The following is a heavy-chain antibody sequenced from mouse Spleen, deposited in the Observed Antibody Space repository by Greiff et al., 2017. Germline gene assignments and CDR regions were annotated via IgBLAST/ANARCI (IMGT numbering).Heavy chain of an antibody. J-gene: IGHJ4*01. CDR3: TGSRTYYAMDY. Sequence: EVQLVESGGGLVQPGGSMKLSCVASGFTFSNYWMNWVPQSPEKGLEWVAQIRLKSDNYATHYAESVKGRFTISRDDSKSSVYLQMNNLRAEDTGIYYCTGSRTYYAMDYWGQGTSVTVSS. CDR1: GFTFSNYW. V-gene: IGHV6-3*01. D-gene: IGHD3-1*01. CDR2: IRLKSDNYAT.